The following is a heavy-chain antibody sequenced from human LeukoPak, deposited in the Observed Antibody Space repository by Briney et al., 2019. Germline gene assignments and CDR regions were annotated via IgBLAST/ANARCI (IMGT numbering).Heavy chain of an antibody. CDR2: INHSGST. J-gene: IGHJ4*02. Sequence: SETLSLTCAVYGGSFSGYYWSWIRQPPGKGLEWIGEINHSGSTNYNPSLKSRVTISVDTSKNQLSLKVSSVTAADTAVYFCARDPAGPYWGQGNLVTVSS. V-gene: IGHV4-34*01. CDR1: GGSFSGYY. CDR3: ARDPAGPY.